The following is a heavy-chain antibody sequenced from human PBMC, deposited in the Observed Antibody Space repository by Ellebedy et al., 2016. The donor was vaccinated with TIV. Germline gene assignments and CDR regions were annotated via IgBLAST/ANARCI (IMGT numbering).Heavy chain of an antibody. CDR3: ASLQSYCISCESDV. Sequence: GGSLRLSCAASGFTFSSYAMHWVRQAPGKGLEWVAVISYDGSNKYYADSVKGRFTISRDNSKNTLYLQMNSLRAEDTAVYYCASLQSYCISCESDVWGQGTTVTVSS. J-gene: IGHJ6*02. D-gene: IGHD2-2*01. CDR1: GFTFSSYA. V-gene: IGHV3-30-3*01. CDR2: ISYDGSNK.